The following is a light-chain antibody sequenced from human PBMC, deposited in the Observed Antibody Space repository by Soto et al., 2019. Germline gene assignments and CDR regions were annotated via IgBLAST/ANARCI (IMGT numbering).Light chain of an antibody. J-gene: IGKJ4*01. CDR3: QQSYSTLMLT. Sequence: DIQLTQSPSFLSASVGDRVTITCRASQSISSYLNWYQQKPGKAPKPLIYAASSLQSGVPSRFSGSGSGTDFTLTISSLQPEDFATYYCQQSYSTLMLTFGGGTKVDIK. CDR2: AAS. V-gene: IGKV1-39*01. CDR1: QSISSY.